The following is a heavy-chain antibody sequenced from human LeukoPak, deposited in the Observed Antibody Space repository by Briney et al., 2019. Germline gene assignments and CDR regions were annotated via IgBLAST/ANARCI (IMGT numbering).Heavy chain of an antibody. J-gene: IGHJ5*02. CDR2: MHYSGST. CDR1: GGSISSGGYY. Sequence: SETLSLTCTVSGGSISSGGYYWSWIRQLPGKDLEWIGYMHYSGSTFYSSSLKSRVTISLDTSKNRFSLKLSSVTAADTAVYYCARERNCGGDCYSSWFDLWGQGTLVTVSS. V-gene: IGHV4-31*03. D-gene: IGHD2-21*02. CDR3: ARERNCGGDCYSSWFDL.